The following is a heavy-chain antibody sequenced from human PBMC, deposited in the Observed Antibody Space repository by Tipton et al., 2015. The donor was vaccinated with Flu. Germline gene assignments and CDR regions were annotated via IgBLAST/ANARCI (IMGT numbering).Heavy chain of an antibody. CDR1: GDSVSSDSAA. CDR3: ARDLGVAVAATVGGEFDY. CDR2: TYYRSKWYH. Sequence: GLVKPSQTLSLTCAISGDSVSSDSAAWHWIRQSPSRGLEWLGRTYYRSKWYHDYAVSVKSRITFSPDTSKNQLFLQLNSVTPEDTAVYYCARDLGVAVAATVGGEFDYWGQGTLVTVSS. J-gene: IGHJ4*02. V-gene: IGHV6-1*01. D-gene: IGHD6-19*01.